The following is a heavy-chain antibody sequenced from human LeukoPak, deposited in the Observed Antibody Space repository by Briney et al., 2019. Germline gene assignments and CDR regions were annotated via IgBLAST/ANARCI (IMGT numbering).Heavy chain of an antibody. CDR3: ARADYGDPRGGFDY. V-gene: IGHV1-2*02. CDR2: INPNSGGA. J-gene: IGHJ4*02. Sequence: ASVKVSCKASGYTFTGYYIHWVRQAPGQGLEWMGWINPNSGGADYAQKFQGRVTMTRDTSISTAYMELRSLTSDDTAVYYCARADYGDPRGGFDYWGQGTLVTVSS. CDR1: GYTFTGYY. D-gene: IGHD4-17*01.